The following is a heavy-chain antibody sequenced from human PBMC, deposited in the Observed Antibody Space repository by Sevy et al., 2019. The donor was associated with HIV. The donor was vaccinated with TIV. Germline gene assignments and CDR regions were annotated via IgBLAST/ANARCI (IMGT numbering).Heavy chain of an antibody. CDR1: GFTFSFYW. CDR3: ARKRPAYFDY. Sequence: GGSLRLSCAVSGFTFSFYWMTWVRQAPGKGLEWVANINQDGSQTYYVDSVKGRFTISRDNAKNSLYLQMDSLRAEDTAVYYCARKRPAYFDYWGQRTLVTVSS. V-gene: IGHV3-7*03. CDR2: INQDGSQT. D-gene: IGHD2-21*01. J-gene: IGHJ4*02.